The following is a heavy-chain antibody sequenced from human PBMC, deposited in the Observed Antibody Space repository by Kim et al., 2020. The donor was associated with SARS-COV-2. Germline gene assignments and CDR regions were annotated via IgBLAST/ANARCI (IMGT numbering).Heavy chain of an antibody. CDR1: GGSISSGGYY. Sequence: SETLSLTCTVSGGSISSGGYYWSWIRQHPGKGLEWIGYIYYSGSTYYNPSLKSRVTISVDTSKNQFSLKLSSVTAADTAVYYCARGKMLYAKSDAFDIWGQGTMVTVSS. CDR2: IYYSGST. V-gene: IGHV4-31*03. J-gene: IGHJ3*02. D-gene: IGHD2-8*01. CDR3: ARGKMLYAKSDAFDI.